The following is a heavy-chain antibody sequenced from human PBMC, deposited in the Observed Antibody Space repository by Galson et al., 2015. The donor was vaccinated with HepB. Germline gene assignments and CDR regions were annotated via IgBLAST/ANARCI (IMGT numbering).Heavy chain of an antibody. CDR3: AKETRYSVLGGDILYGLDI. J-gene: IGHJ6*02. D-gene: IGHD1-26*01. V-gene: IGHV3-23*01. CDR1: GFTFGSYA. Sequence: SLRLSCAASGFTFGSYAMSWVRQAPGKGLEWVSAISGSGGSTDYGDSVKGRFTISRDNSKNTLYLQMNSLRAEDTAVYYCAKETRYSVLGGDILYGLDIWGQGTAVTVSS. CDR2: ISGSGGST.